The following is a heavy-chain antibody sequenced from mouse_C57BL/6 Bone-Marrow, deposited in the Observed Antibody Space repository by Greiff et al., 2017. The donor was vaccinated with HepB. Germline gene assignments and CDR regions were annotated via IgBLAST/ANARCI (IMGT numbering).Heavy chain of an antibody. CDR3: ARRPYGSSPR. Sequence: VQLQQSGAELARPGASVKLSCKASGYTFTSYGISWVKQRTGQGLEWIGEIYPRSGNTYYNEKFKGKATLTADKSSSTAYMQLSSLTSEDSAVYFCARRPYGSSPRWGQGTLVTVSA. CDR2: IYPRSGNT. V-gene: IGHV1-81*01. CDR1: GYTFTSYG. J-gene: IGHJ3*01. D-gene: IGHD1-1*01.